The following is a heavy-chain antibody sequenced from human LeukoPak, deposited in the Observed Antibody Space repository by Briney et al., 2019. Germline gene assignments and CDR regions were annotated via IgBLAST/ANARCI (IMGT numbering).Heavy chain of an antibody. V-gene: IGHV3-23*01. J-gene: IGHJ4*02. CDR1: GFSFSSYA. Sequence: PGGSLRLSCAASGFSFSSYAMGWVRQAPGKGLEWVSVISGSGDSTYYADSVEGRCTGSRDNSKDALYLQMNSLRAEDTAVYYCARVGYSGYDYDYWGQGTLVTVSS. D-gene: IGHD5-12*01. CDR2: ISGSGDST. CDR3: ARVGYSGYDYDY.